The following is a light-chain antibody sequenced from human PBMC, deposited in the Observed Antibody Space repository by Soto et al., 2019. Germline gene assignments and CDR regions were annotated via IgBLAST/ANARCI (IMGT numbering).Light chain of an antibody. CDR1: QRISSW. CDR3: QQYNSYWT. CDR2: DAS. Sequence: DIQMTQSPSTLSASVGDRVTITCRASQRISSWLAWYQQKPGKAPKLLIYDASSLESGVPSRFSGSGSGTEFTLTIRRLQPDDFATYYCQQYNSYWTFGQGTKVEIK. J-gene: IGKJ1*01. V-gene: IGKV1-5*01.